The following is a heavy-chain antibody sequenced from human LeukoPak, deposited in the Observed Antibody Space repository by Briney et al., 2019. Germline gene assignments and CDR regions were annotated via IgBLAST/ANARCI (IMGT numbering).Heavy chain of an antibody. CDR1: GYSISSGYY. D-gene: IGHD6-13*01. Sequence: SETLSLTCGVSGYSISSGYYWGWIRQPPGKGPEWMGSLYHSGNTYYNTSLKSRVTISVDTSKNQFSLKLSSVTAADTAVYYCARAAEIGTLGYFQHWGQGTLVTVSS. J-gene: IGHJ1*01. V-gene: IGHV4-38-2*01. CDR3: ARAAEIGTLGYFQH. CDR2: LYHSGNT.